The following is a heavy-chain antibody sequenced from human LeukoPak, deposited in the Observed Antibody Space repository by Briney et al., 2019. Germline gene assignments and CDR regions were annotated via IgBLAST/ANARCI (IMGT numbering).Heavy chain of an antibody. D-gene: IGHD1-1*01. CDR2: INPNSGGT. J-gene: IGHJ4*02. V-gene: IGHV1-2*02. Sequence: ASVKVSCKASGYTFTGYYMHWVRQAPGQGLEWMGWINPNSGGTRYAQQFQGRVTMTRDTSIGTVYMELSTLRSGDTAVYYCARDLSTSSNWELDYWGQGTLVTVSS. CDR1: GYTFTGYY. CDR3: ARDLSTSSNWELDY.